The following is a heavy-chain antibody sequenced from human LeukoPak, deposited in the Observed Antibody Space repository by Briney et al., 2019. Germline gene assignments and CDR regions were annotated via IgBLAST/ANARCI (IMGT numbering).Heavy chain of an antibody. Sequence: PGGSLRLSCVTSGITFSNYYMHWVRQVPGEGLVWVSHTIQDGSVTSYADSVKGRFTISRDNAKNTVYLQLNNLRAEDTAVYYCATDDYRGLGYWGQGTLVTVSS. CDR1: GITFSNYY. CDR2: TIQDGSVT. V-gene: IGHV3-74*01. D-gene: IGHD3-16*01. CDR3: ATDDYRGLGY. J-gene: IGHJ4*02.